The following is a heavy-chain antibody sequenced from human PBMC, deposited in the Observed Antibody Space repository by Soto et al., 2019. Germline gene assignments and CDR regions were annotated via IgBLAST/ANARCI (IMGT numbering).Heavy chain of an antibody. Sequence: PSETLSLTCAVSGGSISSGGYSWSWIRQPPGKGLEWIGYIYHSGSTYYNPSLKSRVTISVDRSKNQFSLKLSSVTAADTAGYYCARGYGSGSSTFDDWGQGTLVTVSS. CDR1: GGSISSGGYS. J-gene: IGHJ4*02. D-gene: IGHD3-10*01. CDR2: IYHSGST. CDR3: ARGYGSGSSTFDD. V-gene: IGHV4-30-2*01.